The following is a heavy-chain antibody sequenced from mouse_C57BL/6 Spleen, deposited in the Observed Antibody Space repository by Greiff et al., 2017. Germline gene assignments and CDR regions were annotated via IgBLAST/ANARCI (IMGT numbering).Heavy chain of an antibody. D-gene: IGHD2-4*01. V-gene: IGHV1-15*01. CDR2: IDPETGGT. Sequence: QVQLQQSGAELVRPGASVTLSCKASGYIFTDYEMHWVKQTPVHGLEWIGAIDPETGGTAYNQKFKGKAILTADKSSSTAYMELRRLTSEDSAVYYCTRSRYDYDYAMDYWGQGTSVTLSS. CDR3: TRSRYDYDYAMDY. J-gene: IGHJ4*01. CDR1: GYIFTDYE.